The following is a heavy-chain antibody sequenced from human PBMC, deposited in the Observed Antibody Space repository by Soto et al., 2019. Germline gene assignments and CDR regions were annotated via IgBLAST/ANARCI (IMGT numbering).Heavy chain of an antibody. CDR1: GFTFSSYA. Sequence: QVQLVESGGGVVQPGRSLRLSCAASGFTFSSYAMHWVRQAPGKGLEWVAVISYDGSNKYYADSVKGRFTISRDNSKNPLYLQMNSLGAADTAVYYCVRVGIIAVAYFDYWGQGTLVTVSS. CDR2: ISYDGSNK. V-gene: IGHV3-30-3*01. J-gene: IGHJ4*02. D-gene: IGHD6-19*01. CDR3: VRVGIIAVAYFDY.